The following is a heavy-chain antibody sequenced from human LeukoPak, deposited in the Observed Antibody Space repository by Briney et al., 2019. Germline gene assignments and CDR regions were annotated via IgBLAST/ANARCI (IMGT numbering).Heavy chain of an antibody. J-gene: IGHJ4*02. D-gene: IGHD2-21*02. CDR3: ARESYCGGDCYSED. CDR1: GGSISSGSYY. Sequence: SETLSLTCTVSGGSISSGSYYWSWIRQPAGKGLEWIGRTYTSGSTNYNPSLKSRVTISVDTSKNQFSLKLSSVTAADTAVYYCARESYCGGDCYSEDWGQGTLVTVSS. V-gene: IGHV4-61*02. CDR2: TYTSGST.